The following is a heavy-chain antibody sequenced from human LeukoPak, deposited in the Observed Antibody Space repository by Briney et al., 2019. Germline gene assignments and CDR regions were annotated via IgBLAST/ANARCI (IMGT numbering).Heavy chain of an antibody. CDR3: ARPALGAFDI. J-gene: IGHJ3*02. CDR2: IYYSGST. V-gene: IGHV4-39*01. CDR1: GGSISSYS. D-gene: IGHD2-15*01. Sequence: PSETLSLTCSVSGGSISSYSWSWIRQPQAKGLEWIGSIYYSGSTYYNPSLKSRVTISVDTSKNQFSLKPSSVTAADTAVYYCARPALGAFDIWGQGTMVTVSS.